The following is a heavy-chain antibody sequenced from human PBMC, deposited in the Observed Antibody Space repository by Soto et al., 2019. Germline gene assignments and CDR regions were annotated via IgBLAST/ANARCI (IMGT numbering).Heavy chain of an antibody. Sequence: KPPETLSLTCAVSGYSISSSNWWGCIRQPPGKGLEWIGYIYYSGSTYYNPSLKSRVTMSVDTSKNQFSLKLSSVTAVDTAVYYCARGSSWYRDNWFDPWGQGTQVTVSS. CDR3: ARGSSWYRDNWFDP. CDR1: GYSISSSNW. CDR2: IYYSGST. D-gene: IGHD6-13*01. J-gene: IGHJ5*02. V-gene: IGHV4-28*03.